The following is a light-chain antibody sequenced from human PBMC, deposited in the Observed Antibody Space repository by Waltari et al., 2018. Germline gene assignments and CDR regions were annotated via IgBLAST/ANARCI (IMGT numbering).Light chain of an antibody. V-gene: IGKV4-1*01. CDR3: QQYYTPPYT. CDR1: QSVFYNSNNKNY. Sequence: DIVMTQSPDSLALSLGERATPNCQSSQSVFYNSNNKNYLAWYQQKPGQPPKLLIYWASTREPGVPDRFSGSASGANFTLTISSLQAEDVAIYYCQQYYTPPYTFGRGTKLEIK. J-gene: IGKJ2*01. CDR2: WAS.